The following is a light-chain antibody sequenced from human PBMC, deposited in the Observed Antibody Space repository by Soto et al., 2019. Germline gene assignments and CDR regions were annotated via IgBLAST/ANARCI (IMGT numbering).Light chain of an antibody. J-gene: IGKJ1*01. CDR2: AGY. CDR1: QDVSDF. CDR3: QQSYSIPQT. Sequence: DIQLTQSPSILSASVGDRVTLTCRASQDVSDFLAWYQHPPGKAPNLLIYAGYTLQSGVPSRFSGSGSGTDFTLAISSLQPEDFTTYYCQQSYSIPQTFGHGTKVDIK. V-gene: IGKV1-39*01.